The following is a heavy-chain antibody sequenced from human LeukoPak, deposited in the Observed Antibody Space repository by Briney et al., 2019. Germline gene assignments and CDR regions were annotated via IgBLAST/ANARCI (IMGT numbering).Heavy chain of an antibody. V-gene: IGHV3-30-3*01. J-gene: IGHJ4*02. D-gene: IGHD4-23*01. CDR1: GFTFSSYA. CDR2: ISYDGSNK. CDR3: ARYGGNSGYDY. Sequence: GGSLRLSCAASGFTFSSYAMHWVRQAPGKGLEWVAVISYDGSNKYYADSVKGRFTISRDNPKNTLYLQMNSLRAEDTAVYYCARYGGNSGYDYWGQGTLVTVSS.